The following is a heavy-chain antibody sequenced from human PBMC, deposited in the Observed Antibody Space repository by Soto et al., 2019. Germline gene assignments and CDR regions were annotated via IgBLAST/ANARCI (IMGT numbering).Heavy chain of an antibody. CDR1: AGSIRTYH. V-gene: IGHV4-4*07. CDR3: ARDCSGGACYPASFDY. J-gene: IGHJ4*02. D-gene: IGHD2-15*01. CDR2: IYYTGST. Sequence: SVTRSLTCSVSAGSIRTYHWSWIRQPAGKGLEWIGRIYYTGSTDYNPSLKSRVTMSVDTSKNQFSLKVSSVTAADTAVYYCARDCSGGACYPASFDYWGQGTLVTVS.